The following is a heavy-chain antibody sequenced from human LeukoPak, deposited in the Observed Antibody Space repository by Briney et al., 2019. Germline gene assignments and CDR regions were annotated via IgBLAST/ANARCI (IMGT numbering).Heavy chain of an antibody. J-gene: IGHJ4*02. CDR2: IYPGDSDT. Sequence: GESLKISCQASGYSFTSYWIGWVRQMPGKGLEWMGIIYPGDSDTRYSPSFQGQVTISADKSISTAYLQWSSLKASDTAMYYCARRRTWRGYSYGYDYWGRGTLVTVSS. D-gene: IGHD5-18*01. CDR1: GYSFTSYW. CDR3: ARRRTWRGYSYGYDY. V-gene: IGHV5-51*01.